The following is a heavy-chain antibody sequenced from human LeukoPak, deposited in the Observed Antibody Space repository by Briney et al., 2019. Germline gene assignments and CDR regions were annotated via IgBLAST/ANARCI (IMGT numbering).Heavy chain of an antibody. J-gene: IGHJ3*02. CDR2: IYPGGSDT. D-gene: IGHD6-6*01. CDR3: ARPRPYSSSRDAFDI. CDR1: GYSFTSYW. V-gene: IGHV5-51*01. Sequence: GESLKISCKGSGYSFTSYWIGWVRQMPGKGLEWMGIIYPGGSDTRYSPSFQGQVTISADKSISTAYLQWSSLKASDTAMYYCARPRPYSSSRDAFDIWGQGTMVTVSS.